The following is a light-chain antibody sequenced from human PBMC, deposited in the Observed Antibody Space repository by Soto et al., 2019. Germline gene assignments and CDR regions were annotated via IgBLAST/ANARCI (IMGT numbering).Light chain of an antibody. J-gene: IGKJ5*01. Sequence: EIVLTQSPATLSLSPGERATLSCRASQSVSNNYLAWYQQKPGQAPRLLIYGASNRATGIPDRFSGSGSESDFTLTISSLEPEDFAVYYCQQRSYPITFGQGTRLEIK. V-gene: IGKV3-11*01. CDR2: GAS. CDR1: QSVSNNY. CDR3: QQRSYPIT.